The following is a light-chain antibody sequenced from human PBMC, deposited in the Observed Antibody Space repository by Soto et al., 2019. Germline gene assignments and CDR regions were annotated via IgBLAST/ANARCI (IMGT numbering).Light chain of an antibody. Sequence: QSALIQPASVSGSPGQSITISCTGTSRDVGGSNYVSWYQHHPHRAPKLLIYEVSYRPSGVSSRFSGSKSGNTASLTISGLQAEDDADYYCISYTSSNTLEVFGVGTKLTVL. J-gene: IGLJ1*01. CDR2: EVS. CDR1: SRDVGGSNY. V-gene: IGLV2-14*01. CDR3: ISYTSSNTLEV.